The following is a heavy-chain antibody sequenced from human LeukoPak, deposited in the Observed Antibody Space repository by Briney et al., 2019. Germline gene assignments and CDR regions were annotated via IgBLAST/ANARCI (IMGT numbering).Heavy chain of an antibody. CDR1: GYTFTGYY. Sequence: ASVKVSCKASGYTFTGYYMHWVRQAPGQGLEWMGWINPNSGGTNYAQKFQGRVTMTRDTSISTAYMELSRLGSDDTAVYYCARDPPYYYDSSGYYHWGQGTLVTVSS. J-gene: IGHJ5*02. V-gene: IGHV1-2*02. CDR2: INPNSGGT. CDR3: ARDPPYYYDSSGYYH. D-gene: IGHD3-22*01.